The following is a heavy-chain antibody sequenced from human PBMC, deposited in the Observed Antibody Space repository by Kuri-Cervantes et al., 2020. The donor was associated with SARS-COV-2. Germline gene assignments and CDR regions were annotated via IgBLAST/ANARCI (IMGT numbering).Heavy chain of an antibody. Sequence: SETLSLTCAVYGGSFSGYYLTWIRQPPGKGLEWIGYVSYNGATAYNPSLKSRVTMSLDTSKNQFSLRLSSVIAADTAVYYCSGRVDFSSVDYWGQGTLVTVSS. V-gene: IGHV4-59*01. CDR3: SGRVDFSSVDY. CDR1: GGSFSGYY. CDR2: VSYNGAT. J-gene: IGHJ4*02. D-gene: IGHD3/OR15-3a*01.